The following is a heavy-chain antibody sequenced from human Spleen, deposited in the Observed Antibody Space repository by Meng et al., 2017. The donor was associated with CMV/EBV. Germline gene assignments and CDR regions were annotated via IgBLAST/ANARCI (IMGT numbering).Heavy chain of an antibody. CDR1: GFTFSNYN. V-gene: IGHV3-21*01. CDR2: ISSSSSYI. CDR3: ARGRRVGHDAFDI. D-gene: IGHD1-26*01. J-gene: IGHJ3*02. Sequence: GGSLRLSCAASGFTFSNYNMGWVRQAPGKGLEWVSSISSSSSYIYYADSVKGRFTISRDNAKNSLYLQMNSLRAEDTAVYYCARGRRVGHDAFDIWGQGTMVTVSS.